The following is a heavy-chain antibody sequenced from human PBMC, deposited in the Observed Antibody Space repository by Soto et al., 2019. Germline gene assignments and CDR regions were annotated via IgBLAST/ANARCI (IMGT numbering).Heavy chain of an antibody. Sequence: PSETLSLTCAFYGGSVNVYYWNWIRQPPGKGLEWIGEINHNGGTHYNPSLKSRVTMSVDTSKNQFSLRLSSVTAADTAIYYCATRITVFGLLIPPFDPWGQGTQVTVS. V-gene: IGHV4-34*01. D-gene: IGHD3-3*01. CDR1: GGSVNVYY. CDR2: INHNGGT. J-gene: IGHJ5*02. CDR3: ATRITVFGLLIPPFDP.